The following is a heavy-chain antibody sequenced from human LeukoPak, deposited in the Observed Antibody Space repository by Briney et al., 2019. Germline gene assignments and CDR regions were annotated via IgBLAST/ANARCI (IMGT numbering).Heavy chain of an antibody. CDR2: IHYSGST. D-gene: IGHD3-10*01. CDR3: ANTYYYGSGGFDP. Sequence: PSETLSLTCSVSGGSITTDYWSWIRQPPGKGLEWIGYIHYSGSTNYNPSLKSRVTISVDKSKNQFSLKLSSVTAADTAVYYCANTYYYGSGGFDPWGQGTLVTVSS. V-gene: IGHV4-59*12. J-gene: IGHJ5*02. CDR1: GGSITTDY.